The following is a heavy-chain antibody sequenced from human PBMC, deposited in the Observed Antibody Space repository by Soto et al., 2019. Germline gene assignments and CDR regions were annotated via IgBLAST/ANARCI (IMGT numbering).Heavy chain of an antibody. V-gene: IGHV1-8*01. Sequence: ASLKVSCKASGYTFTSYDINWVRQATGQGLEWMGWMNPNSGNTGYAQKFQGRVTMTRNTSISTAYMELSSLRSEDTAVYYCARVIGIQLWLPGRENYYYGMDVWGQGTTVTVSS. CDR2: MNPNSGNT. CDR3: ARVIGIQLWLPGRENYYYGMDV. D-gene: IGHD5-18*01. J-gene: IGHJ6*02. CDR1: GYTFTSYD.